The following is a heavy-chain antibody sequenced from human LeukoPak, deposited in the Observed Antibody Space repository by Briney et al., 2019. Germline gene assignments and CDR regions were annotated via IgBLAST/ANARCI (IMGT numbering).Heavy chain of an antibody. CDR3: AREESGGYFDY. Sequence: ASVKVSCKASGYTFTNYYMHRVRQAPGQGLEWMGLINPTGTSTNYAQKFRGRVTMTRDTSTTTVYMELSSLRSEDTAVYYCAREESGGYFDYWGQGTLVTVSS. J-gene: IGHJ4*02. D-gene: IGHD2-8*02. CDR1: GYTFTNYY. V-gene: IGHV1-46*01. CDR2: INPTGTST.